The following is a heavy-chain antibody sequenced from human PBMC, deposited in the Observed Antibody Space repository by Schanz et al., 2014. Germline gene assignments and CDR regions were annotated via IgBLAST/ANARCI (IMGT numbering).Heavy chain of an antibody. J-gene: IGHJ4*02. D-gene: IGHD4-17*01. CDR2: IYSSGST. Sequence: DVQLVDSGGGLVQPGGSLRLSCAASGFTVSNSYIHWVRQAPGKGLEWVSTIYSSGSTYYADSVRGRFTISRDNFKNTLYLQVNSLRAEDTAVYYCVRDLGGDQTDYWGQGTLVTVSS. V-gene: IGHV3-53*01. CDR1: GFTVSNSY. CDR3: VRDLGGDQTDY.